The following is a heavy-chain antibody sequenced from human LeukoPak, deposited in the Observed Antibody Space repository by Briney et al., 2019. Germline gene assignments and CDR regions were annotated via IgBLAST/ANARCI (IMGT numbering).Heavy chain of an antibody. V-gene: IGHV4-28*01. Sequence: SETLSLTCTVSGYSITNNNWWGWIRQPPGKGLEWIGYIYYSGSAYYNASLRRRVPLSVDSSKTQFSLELSSVTAVDTAVYYCARNQAVAANRGAFDIWGQGTMVTVSS. J-gene: IGHJ3*02. CDR2: IYYSGSA. CDR3: ARNQAVAANRGAFDI. D-gene: IGHD6-19*01. CDR1: GYSITNNNW.